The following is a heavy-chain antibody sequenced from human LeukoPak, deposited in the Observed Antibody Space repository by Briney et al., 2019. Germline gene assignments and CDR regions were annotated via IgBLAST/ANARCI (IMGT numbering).Heavy chain of an antibody. J-gene: IGHJ4*02. CDR1: GYSITSGYY. V-gene: IGHV4-38-2*02. CDR3: ARGFRGDNFDY. D-gene: IGHD7-27*01. Sequence: ETLSLTCTVSGYSITSGYYWGWIRQPPGKGLEWIGTMYHSGSTNYNPSLKSRVTISVDTSKNQFSLKLSSVTAADTAVYFCARGFRGDNFDYWGQGTLVTVSS. CDR2: MYHSGST.